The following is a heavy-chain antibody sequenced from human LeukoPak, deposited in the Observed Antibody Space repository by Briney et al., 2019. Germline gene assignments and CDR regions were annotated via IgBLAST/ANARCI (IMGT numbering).Heavy chain of an antibody. Sequence: GGSLSLSCAASGFTFSTYWMHWVRQVPGKGLVWVSRISSDGISTAYADSVKGRFTLSRDNAKNTLYLQMNSLRADDTAVYYCARSREPVRDGDYLGQGTLVTVSS. D-gene: IGHD5-24*01. CDR1: GFTFSTYW. CDR2: ISSDGIST. J-gene: IGHJ4*02. CDR3: ARSREPVRDGDY. V-gene: IGHV3-74*01.